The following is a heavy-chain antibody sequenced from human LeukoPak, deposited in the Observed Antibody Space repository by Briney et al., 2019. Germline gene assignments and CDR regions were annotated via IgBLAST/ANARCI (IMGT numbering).Heavy chain of an antibody. D-gene: IGHD6-19*01. J-gene: IGHJ4*02. V-gene: IGHV3-23*01. Sequence: GGSLRLSCAASGFTSDDYAMHWVRQAPGKGLEWVSIISGSGAGTYYADSVKGRFTISRDNSKNTLYLQMNSLRAEDTAVYYCSTAPPGGWYFDYWGQGTLVTVSS. CDR3: STAPPGGWYFDY. CDR2: ISGSGAGT. CDR1: GFTSDDYA.